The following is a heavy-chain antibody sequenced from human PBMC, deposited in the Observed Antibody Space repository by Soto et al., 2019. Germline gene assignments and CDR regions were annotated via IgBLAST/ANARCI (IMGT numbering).Heavy chain of an antibody. Sequence: SETLSLTCTVSGGSISSGGYYWSWIRQHPGKGLEWIGYIYYSGSTYYNPSLKSRVTISVDTSKNQFSLKLSSVTAADTAVYYCAREALDTPGPFDYWGQGTLVTVSS. J-gene: IGHJ4*02. D-gene: IGHD5-18*01. V-gene: IGHV4-31*03. CDR1: GGSISSGGYY. CDR3: AREALDTPGPFDY. CDR2: IYYSGST.